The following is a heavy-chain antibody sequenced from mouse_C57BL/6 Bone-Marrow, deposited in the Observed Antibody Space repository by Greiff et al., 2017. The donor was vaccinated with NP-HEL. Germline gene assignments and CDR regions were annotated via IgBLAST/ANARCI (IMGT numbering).Heavy chain of an antibody. D-gene: IGHD1-1*01. V-gene: IGHV1-72*01. CDR1: GYTFTSYW. CDR2: IDPNSGGT. Sequence: VQLQQSGAELVKPGASVKLSCKASGYTFTSYWMHWVKQRPGRGLEGIGRIDPNSGGTKYNEKFKSKATLTVDKPSSTAYMQLSSLTSEDSAVYYCARVVTTEEGAMDYWGQGTSVTVSS. CDR3: ARVVTTEEGAMDY. J-gene: IGHJ4*01.